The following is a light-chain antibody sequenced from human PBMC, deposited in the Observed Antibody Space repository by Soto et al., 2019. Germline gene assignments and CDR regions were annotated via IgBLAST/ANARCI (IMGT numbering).Light chain of an antibody. Sequence: DIQMTQSPSSLSASVGDRVTITCQASQDISNYLNWYQQKPGKAPKLLIYDASNLETGVPSRFSGSGSRTDFTFTISSLQPEDIATYFCQQYDRLPSFTFGPGTKVDVK. CDR3: QQYDRLPSFT. CDR1: QDISNY. CDR2: DAS. V-gene: IGKV1-33*01. J-gene: IGKJ3*01.